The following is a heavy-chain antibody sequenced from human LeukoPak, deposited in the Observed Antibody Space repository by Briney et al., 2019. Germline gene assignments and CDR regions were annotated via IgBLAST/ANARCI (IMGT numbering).Heavy chain of an antibody. CDR1: GFTFSSYS. CDR2: ISSSSSII. V-gene: IGHV3-48*01. D-gene: IGHD4-17*01. Sequence: GGSLRLSCAASGFTFSSYSMNWVRQAPGKGLEWVSYISSSSSIIYYADSVKGRFTISRDNAKNSLYLQMNSLRAEDTAVYYCARDSTVTNDAFDIWGQGTMVTVSS. CDR3: ARDSTVTNDAFDI. J-gene: IGHJ3*02.